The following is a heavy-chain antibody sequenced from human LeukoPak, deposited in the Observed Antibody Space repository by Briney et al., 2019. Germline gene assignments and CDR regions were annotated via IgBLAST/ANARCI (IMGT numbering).Heavy chain of an antibody. CDR2: INPSGGST. V-gene: IGHV1-46*01. CDR1: GYTFTGYY. D-gene: IGHD3-22*01. J-gene: IGHJ3*02. Sequence: ASVKVSCKASGYTFTGYYMHWVRQAPGQGLEWMGIINPSGGSTSYAQKFQGRVTMTRDMSTSTVYMELSSLRSEDTAVYYCAVGAPLNYYDSSGRRGHAFDIWGQGTMVTVSS. CDR3: AVGAPLNYYDSSGRRGHAFDI.